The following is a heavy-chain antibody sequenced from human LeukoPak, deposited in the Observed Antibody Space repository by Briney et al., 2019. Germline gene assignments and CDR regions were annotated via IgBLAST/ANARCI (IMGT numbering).Heavy chain of an antibody. Sequence: GGSLRLSCAASGFPFSRYGMHWVRHAPGKGLEWVAVIWIDGSGVYYADCVQGRFTISRDNSENTLYLQMDNLRAEDTAVYYCAKASNGYNGHYFDYWGQGTPVTVSS. D-gene: IGHD5-24*01. CDR2: IWIDGSGV. J-gene: IGHJ4*02. CDR1: GFPFSRYG. CDR3: AKASNGYNGHYFDY. V-gene: IGHV3-33*06.